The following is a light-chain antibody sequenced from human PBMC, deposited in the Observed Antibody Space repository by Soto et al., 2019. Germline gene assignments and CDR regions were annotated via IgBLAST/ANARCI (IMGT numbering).Light chain of an antibody. CDR1: QSVSSSY. J-gene: IGKJ4*01. Sequence: EIGLTQSPGTLSLSPGERATLSCRASQSVSSSYLAWYQQKPGQAPRLLIYGASSRATGIPVRFSGSGSGTDFTLTISRLEPEDFAVYYCQQYGSSPLTFGGGTKVEIK. CDR3: QQYGSSPLT. V-gene: IGKV3-20*01. CDR2: GAS.